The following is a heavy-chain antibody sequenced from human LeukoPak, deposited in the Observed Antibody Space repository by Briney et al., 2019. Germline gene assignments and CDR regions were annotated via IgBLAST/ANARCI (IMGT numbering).Heavy chain of an antibody. J-gene: IGHJ4*02. CDR2: ISSSGAYI. Sequence: GGSLRLSCAASGFTFSSYAMNWIRQAPGQGLEWVSSISSSGAYIYYADLVEGRFTISRDNGKNSLYLQMNSLRAKDTAVYYCARGVGNYRYYFDFWGQGTLVTVSS. D-gene: IGHD3-22*01. CDR3: ARGVGNYRYYFDF. CDR1: GFTFSSYA. V-gene: IGHV3-21*01.